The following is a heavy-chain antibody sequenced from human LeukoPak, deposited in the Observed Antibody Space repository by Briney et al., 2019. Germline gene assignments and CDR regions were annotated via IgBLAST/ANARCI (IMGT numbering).Heavy chain of an antibody. CDR3: AEYSSGWYYFDY. Sequence: PGGSLRLSCAASGFTFSGYSMSWVRQAPGKGLEWVSALSGSGGSTFYADSVKGRFTISRDNSKNTLYLQMNSLRAEDTAVYYCAEYSSGWYYFDYWGQGTLVTVSS. J-gene: IGHJ4*02. CDR1: GFTFSGYS. CDR2: LSGSGGST. D-gene: IGHD6-19*01. V-gene: IGHV3-23*01.